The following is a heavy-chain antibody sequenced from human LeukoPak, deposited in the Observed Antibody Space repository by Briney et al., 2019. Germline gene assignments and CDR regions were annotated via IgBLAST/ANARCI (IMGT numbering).Heavy chain of an antibody. CDR2: IYYSGST. CDR3: ARARYNSSPHFDY. J-gene: IGHJ4*02. V-gene: IGHV4-59*01. CDR1: GGSISSYY. Sequence: SETLSLTCTVSGGSISSYYWSWIRQPPGKGLEWIGYIYYSGSTNYNPSLKSRVTMSLDTSKNHFSLNLSSVTAADTAVYYCARARYNSSPHFDYWGQGTLVTVSS. D-gene: IGHD6-6*01.